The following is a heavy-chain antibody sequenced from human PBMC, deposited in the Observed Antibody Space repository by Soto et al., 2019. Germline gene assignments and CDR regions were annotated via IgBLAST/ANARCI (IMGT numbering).Heavy chain of an antibody. V-gene: IGHV1-69*13. CDR3: ASFPASGWYRGYFDY. CDR1: GGTFSSYA. CDR2: IIPIFGTA. Sequence: SVKVSCKASGGTFSSYAISWVRQAPGQGLEWMGGIIPIFGTANYAQKFQGRVTITADESTSTAYMELSSLRSEDTAVYYCASFPASGWYRGYFDYWGQGTLVTVSS. D-gene: IGHD6-19*01. J-gene: IGHJ4*02.